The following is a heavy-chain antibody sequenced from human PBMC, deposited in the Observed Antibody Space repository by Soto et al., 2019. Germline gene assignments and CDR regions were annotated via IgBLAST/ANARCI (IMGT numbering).Heavy chain of an antibody. CDR2: ISYSGST. CDR3: ARSLLGYSSGL. Sequence: QVQLQESGPGLVEPSQTLSLTCTVSGGSINSGGFYWTWIRQHPGKGLEWVGYISYSGSTSYNPSLKGRVTISLDTSNNQFSLKLSSVTAADTAVYYCARSLLGYSSGLWGQGTLVTVSS. V-gene: IGHV4-31*03. D-gene: IGHD5-18*01. CDR1: GGSINSGGFY. J-gene: IGHJ4*02.